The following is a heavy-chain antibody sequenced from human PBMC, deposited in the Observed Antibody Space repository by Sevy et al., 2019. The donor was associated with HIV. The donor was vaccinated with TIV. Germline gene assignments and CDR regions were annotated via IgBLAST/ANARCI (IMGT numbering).Heavy chain of an antibody. CDR1: GGSITSSSYY. CDR2: IYYSGRT. Sequence: SETLSLTCTVSGGSITSSSYYWGWIRQPPGKGLEWIGSIYYSGRTYYNPSLKSPVTISVDTSKNQLSLKLSSVTAADTAVYYCARPLPNASGAFDIWCQGTMVTVSS. D-gene: IGHD2-2*01. V-gene: IGHV4-39*01. J-gene: IGHJ3*02. CDR3: ARPLPNASGAFDI.